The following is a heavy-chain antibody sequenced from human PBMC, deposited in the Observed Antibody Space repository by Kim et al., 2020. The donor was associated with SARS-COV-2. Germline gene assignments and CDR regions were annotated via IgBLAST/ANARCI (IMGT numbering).Heavy chain of an antibody. V-gene: IGHV1-46*03. D-gene: IGHD6-19*01. J-gene: IGHJ4*02. CDR3: ARGHSSGCSFDY. Sequence: AQRCQGRVPMTKDTSTSTVCMELGSLRSEDTAVYYCARGHSSGCSFDYWGQGTLVTVSS.